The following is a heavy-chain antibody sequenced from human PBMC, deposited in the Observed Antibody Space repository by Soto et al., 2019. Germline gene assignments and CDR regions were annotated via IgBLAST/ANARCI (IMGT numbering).Heavy chain of an antibody. CDR3: VKDRYVDY. CDR2: ISSNGGST. J-gene: IGHJ4*02. Sequence: GGSLRLSCSVSGFTLSSYAMHWVRQAPGKGLEYAASISSNGGSTYYADSVKGRFTISRDNSKNTLYLQMSSLRPEDTAVYYCVKDRYVDYWGQVTLVTVSS. V-gene: IGHV3-64D*06. CDR1: GFTLSSYA.